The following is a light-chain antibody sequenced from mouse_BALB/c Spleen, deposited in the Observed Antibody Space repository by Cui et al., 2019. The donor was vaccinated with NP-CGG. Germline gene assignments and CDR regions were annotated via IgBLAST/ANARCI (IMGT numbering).Light chain of an antibody. CDR2: GTN. CDR1: IEAVITSNY. J-gene: IGLJ1*01. V-gene: IGLV1*01. CDR3: ALWYSNHWV. Sequence: QAVVTQESALTTSPGETVTLTCRSSIEAVITSNYANWVQEKPDHLFTGLIGGTNNRAPGVPARFSGSLIGDKAALTITGAQTEDEAIYFCALWYSNHWVFGGGTKLTVL.